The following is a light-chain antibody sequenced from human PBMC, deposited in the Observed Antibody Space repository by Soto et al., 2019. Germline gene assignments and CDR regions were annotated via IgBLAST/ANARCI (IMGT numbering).Light chain of an antibody. Sequence: QSVLTQPASVSGSPGQSITISCTGTSSDVGGYNYVSWYQQHPGKAPKLMIYDVSNRPSGVSNRFSGSKSGNTASLTISGLQAEDEADYYCSSYTSRSPPCVFGTGPKVTVL. J-gene: IGLJ1*01. CDR3: SSYTSRSPPCV. V-gene: IGLV2-14*01. CDR2: DVS. CDR1: SSDVGGYNY.